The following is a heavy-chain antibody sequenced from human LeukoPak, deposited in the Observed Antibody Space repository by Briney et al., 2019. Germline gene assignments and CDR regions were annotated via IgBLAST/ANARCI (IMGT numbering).Heavy chain of an antibody. CDR3: ARGAAARGVDAFDI. CDR2: IIPIFGTA. Sequence: GASVKVSCKASGGTFSSYAISWVRQAPGQGLEWMGGIIPIFGTANYAQKLQGRVTITADESTSTAYMELSSLRSEDTAVYYCARGAAARGVDAFDIWGQGTMVTVSS. CDR1: GGTFSSYA. J-gene: IGHJ3*02. D-gene: IGHD6-6*01. V-gene: IGHV1-69*13.